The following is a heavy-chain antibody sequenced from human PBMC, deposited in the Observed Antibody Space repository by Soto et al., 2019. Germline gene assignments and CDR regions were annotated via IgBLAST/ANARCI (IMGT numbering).Heavy chain of an antibody. CDR1: GGNFSGCC. V-gene: IGHV3-23*01. J-gene: IGHJ4*02. CDR3: ATDLRGYSCYDHHY. CDR2: SSGSGGST. D-gene: IGHD5-12*01. Sequence: PGGPLRRSCGASGGNFSGCCMTWVRQAQGRGLEWVSDSSGSGGSTYYADSVKGRFNISRDNSTHTLYLQMNSLRAEYTAVYYCATDLRGYSCYDHHYWGQGTLVTVSS.